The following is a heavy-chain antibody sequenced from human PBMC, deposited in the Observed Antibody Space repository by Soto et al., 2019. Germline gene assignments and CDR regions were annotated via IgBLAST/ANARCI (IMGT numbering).Heavy chain of an antibody. CDR1: GFSFSDYS. CDR3: ARLPKGSLVTA. J-gene: IGHJ4*02. CDR2: ISSSSDKT. Sequence: GGSLRLSXIASGFSFSDYSMNWVRQAPGKGLQWVSYISSSSDKTYYADSVKGRFTVSRDNAKNALFLEMNSLRDDDTATYYCARLPKGSLVTAWGQGTRVTVSS. D-gene: IGHD2-21*02. V-gene: IGHV3-48*02.